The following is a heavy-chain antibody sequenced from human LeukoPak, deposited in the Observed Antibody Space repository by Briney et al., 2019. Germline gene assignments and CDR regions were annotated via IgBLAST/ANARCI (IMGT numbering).Heavy chain of an antibody. CDR2: ISASGSGT. CDR3: ANRYKWNYGNFDY. Sequence: GGSLRLSCAASGFTFSSCAMNWVRQAPGKGLEWVSTISASGSGTYYADSVKGRFTISRDNSKNTLYLQMDSLRADDTAVYYCANRYKWNYGNFDYWGQGTLVTVSS. J-gene: IGHJ4*02. D-gene: IGHD1-7*01. CDR1: GFTFSSCA. V-gene: IGHV3-23*01.